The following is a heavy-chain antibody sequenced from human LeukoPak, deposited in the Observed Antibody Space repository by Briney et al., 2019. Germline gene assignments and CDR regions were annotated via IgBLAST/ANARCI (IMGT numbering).Heavy chain of an antibody. J-gene: IGHJ6*03. CDR2: INQDGSDK. Sequence: GGSLRLSCAASGFTFGNYWMIWVRQTPGKGLGWVADINQDGSDKYYVDSVKGRFTISRDNAKNSLYLQMNSLRAEDTAVYYCARLTMLRGLLSGYYHYYMDVWGKGTTVTISS. D-gene: IGHD3-10*01. CDR3: ARLTMLRGLLSGYYHYYMDV. CDR1: GFTFGNYW. V-gene: IGHV3-7*01.